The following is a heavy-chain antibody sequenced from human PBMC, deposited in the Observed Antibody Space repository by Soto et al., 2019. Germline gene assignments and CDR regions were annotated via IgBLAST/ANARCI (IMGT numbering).Heavy chain of an antibody. CDR1: GGSINTYD. CDR3: AKERGPHSHFGY. D-gene: IGHD4-4*01. CDR2: VSYGGRT. V-gene: IGHV4-59*01. J-gene: IGHJ4*02. Sequence: SETLSLTCFVSGGSINTYDWSCIRQPPGKGLEWIGYVSYGGRTNYNPSLKSRVTRSVDMSKNQFSLNLSSVTAADTAVYDGAKERGPHSHFGYWGQGNLVTVSS.